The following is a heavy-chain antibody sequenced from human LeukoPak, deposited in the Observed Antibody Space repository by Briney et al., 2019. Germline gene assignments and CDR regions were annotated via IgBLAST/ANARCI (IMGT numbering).Heavy chain of an antibody. Sequence: PGGSLRLSCAASGFTFSSYGMSWVRQAPGKGLEWVSAISGSGGSTYYADPVKGRFTISRDNSKNTLYLQMNSLRAEDTAVYYCAKDFAVTTHAEYFQHWGQGTLVTVSS. D-gene: IGHD4-17*01. CDR2: ISGSGGST. CDR3: AKDFAVTTHAEYFQH. V-gene: IGHV3-23*01. J-gene: IGHJ1*01. CDR1: GFTFSSYG.